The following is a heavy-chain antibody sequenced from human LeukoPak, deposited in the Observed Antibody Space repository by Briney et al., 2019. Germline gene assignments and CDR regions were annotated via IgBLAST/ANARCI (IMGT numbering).Heavy chain of an antibody. V-gene: IGHV3-21*01. CDR3: AKDVEGMLEFYYMDV. D-gene: IGHD2-8*01. CDR1: GFTFSTYS. CDR2: ISSSSTYI. Sequence: GGSLRLSCAASGFTFSTYSMTWVRQAPGKGLEWVSSISSSSTYIYYADSVKGRFTVSRDNVKNSLYLQMNSLRAEDTAVYYCAKDVEGMLEFYYMDVWGKGTTVTVSS. J-gene: IGHJ6*03.